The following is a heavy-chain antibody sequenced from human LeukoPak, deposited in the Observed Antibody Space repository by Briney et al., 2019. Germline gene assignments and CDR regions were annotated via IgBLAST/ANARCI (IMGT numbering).Heavy chain of an antibody. V-gene: IGHV3-21*01. J-gene: IGHJ6*03. D-gene: IGHD2-21*02. CDR3: ARGTTALMDV. CDR1: GFPFSSYS. Sequence: GGSLRLSCAASGFPFSSYSMNWVRQAPGKGLEWVSSISSGTSFIYYADSVRGRFTISRDNAKNSLYLQMNSLRAEDTAVYYCARGTTALMDVWGKGTTVTVSS. CDR2: ISSGTSFI.